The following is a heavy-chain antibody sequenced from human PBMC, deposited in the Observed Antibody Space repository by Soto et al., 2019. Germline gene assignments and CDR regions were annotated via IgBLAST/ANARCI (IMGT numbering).Heavy chain of an antibody. CDR1: GGSISSGDYY. D-gene: IGHD5-18*01. V-gene: IGHV4-30-4*01. J-gene: IGHJ6*02. CDR2: IYYSGST. Sequence: QVQLQESGPGLVKPSQTLSLTCTVSGGSISSGDYYWSWIRQPPGKGLEWIGYIYYSGSTYYNPTRNRPVTISKGTPKNHFSLKLSSQPAADTAVYYCTRWIQLWYPLARHYRYGDVWGQGTTVTVSS. CDR3: TRWIQLWYPLARHYRYGDV.